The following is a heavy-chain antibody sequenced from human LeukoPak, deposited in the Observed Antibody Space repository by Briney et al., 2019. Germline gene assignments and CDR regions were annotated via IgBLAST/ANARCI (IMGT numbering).Heavy chain of an antibody. CDR1: GYSLTELS. CDR2: FDPEDGET. J-gene: IGHJ5*02. V-gene: IGHV1-24*01. CDR3: ALRGSSGYYYFRWFAP. Sequence: GASVKVSCKVSGYSLTELSMHWVRQAPGKGLEGMGGFDPEDGETIYAQKFQGRVTMTEDTFTDTAHMELRSLRSEDTAVYYCALRGSSGYYYFRWFAPWG. D-gene: IGHD3-22*01.